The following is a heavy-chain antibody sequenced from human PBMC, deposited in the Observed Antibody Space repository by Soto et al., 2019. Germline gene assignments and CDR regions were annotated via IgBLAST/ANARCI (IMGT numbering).Heavy chain of an antibody. CDR1: GFTFSTYS. Sequence: EVQLVESGGGLVKPRGSLRLSCAASGFTFSTYSMTWVRQAPGKGLAWVSSISSSSNYIYYADSVKGRFTISRDNAKNSLYLQMNSLRAEDTAVYYCAREAHFYGRSDVFDIWGQGTMVTVSS. J-gene: IGHJ3*02. CDR3: AREAHFYGRSDVFDI. V-gene: IGHV3-21*01. CDR2: ISSSSNYI. D-gene: IGHD3-10*02.